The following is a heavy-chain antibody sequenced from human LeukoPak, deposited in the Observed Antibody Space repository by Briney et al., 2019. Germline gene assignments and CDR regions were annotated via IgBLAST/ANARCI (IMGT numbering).Heavy chain of an antibody. CDR1: GGSIDNIFYY. CDR2: VYYSGTT. D-gene: IGHD2-15*01. CDR3: ARLLGYCSGGSCI. Sequence: SETLSLTCIVSGGSIDNIFYYWGWIRQPPGKGLEWIGSVYYSGTTYYNPSLKSRVTISVDTSKNQFSLNLNSVTAADTAVYYCARLLGYCSGGSCIWGQGTLVTVSS. V-gene: IGHV4-39*01. J-gene: IGHJ4*02.